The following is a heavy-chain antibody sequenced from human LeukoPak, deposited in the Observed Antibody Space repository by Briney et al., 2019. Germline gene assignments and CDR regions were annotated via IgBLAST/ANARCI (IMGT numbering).Heavy chain of an antibody. D-gene: IGHD2-2*01. Sequence: ASVKVSCKASGYTFTTYGTSWVRQAPGQGLEWMGWISTYNGDTNYAQKLQGRLTMTTDASTGTAYMELRSLRSDDTAIYYCARDTVVVPTAMRSQTWFDPWGQGTLVTVSS. CDR3: ARDTVVVPTAMRSQTWFDP. V-gene: IGHV1-18*01. CDR2: ISTYNGDT. J-gene: IGHJ5*02. CDR1: GYTFTTYG.